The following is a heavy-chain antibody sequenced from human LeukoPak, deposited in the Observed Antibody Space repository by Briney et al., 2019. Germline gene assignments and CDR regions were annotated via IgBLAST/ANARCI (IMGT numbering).Heavy chain of an antibody. J-gene: IGHJ4*02. Sequence: GGSLRLSCEASGFIFSVYSMHWVRQAPGKGLEWVALISYEGSVKFYAPSVKGRFTFSRDNSKNMLYLEMDNLRGNDTAVYYCARGINSSWTTFDLWGQGTVVTVSS. V-gene: IGHV3-30-3*01. CDR3: ARGINSSWTTFDL. CDR2: ISYEGSVK. D-gene: IGHD2-15*01. CDR1: GFIFSVYS.